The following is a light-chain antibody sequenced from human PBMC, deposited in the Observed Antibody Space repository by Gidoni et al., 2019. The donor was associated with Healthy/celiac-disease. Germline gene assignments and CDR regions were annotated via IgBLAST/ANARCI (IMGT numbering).Light chain of an antibody. CDR3: QQYYSTPYT. J-gene: IGKJ2*01. V-gene: IGKV4-1*01. CDR2: WAS. CDR1: QSVLYSSNNKNY. Sequence: DIVMTQSPDSLAVSLGERAPINCKSSQSVLYSSNNKNYLAWYQQKQGQPPKLLIYWASTRESGVPDRCSGSGSGTDFTLTISSLQAEDVAVYYCQQYYSTPYTFGQGTKLEIK.